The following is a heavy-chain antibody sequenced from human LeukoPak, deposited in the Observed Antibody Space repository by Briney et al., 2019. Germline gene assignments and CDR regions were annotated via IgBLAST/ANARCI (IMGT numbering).Heavy chain of an antibody. D-gene: IGHD1-7*01. CDR1: GGSISSGSYY. V-gene: IGHV4-61*02. Sequence: PSETLSLTCTVSGGSISSGSYYWSWIRQPAGKGLEWIGRIYTSGSTNYNPSLKSRITISVDTSKNQFSLKLSSVTAADTAVYYCAREARTGTTARPLRGQGTMVTVSS. J-gene: IGHJ3*01. CDR2: IYTSGST. CDR3: AREARTGTTARPL.